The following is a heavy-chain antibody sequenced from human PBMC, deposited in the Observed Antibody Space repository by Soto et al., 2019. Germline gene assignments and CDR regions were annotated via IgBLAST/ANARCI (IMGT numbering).Heavy chain of an antibody. Sequence: PSETLSLTCTVSGGSISSYYWSWIRQSPGKGLEWIAYIYYTGSTNYNPSLKSRVTLSADTSKNQFSLKLISVTAADTAMYYCARVDSRGSYIDYWGQGTLVTLSS. D-gene: IGHD3-22*01. V-gene: IGHV4-59*01. CDR3: ARVDSRGSYIDY. CDR1: GGSISSYY. CDR2: IYYTGST. J-gene: IGHJ4*02.